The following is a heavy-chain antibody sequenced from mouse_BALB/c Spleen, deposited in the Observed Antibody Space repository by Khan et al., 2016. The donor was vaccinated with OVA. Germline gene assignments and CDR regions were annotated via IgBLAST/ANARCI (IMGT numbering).Heavy chain of an antibody. J-gene: IGHJ4*01. CDR2: ISYSGST. CDR1: GYSITSNYA. D-gene: IGHD1-1*01. V-gene: IGHV3-2*02. Sequence: EVQLQESGPGLVKPSQSLSLTCTVTGYSITSNYAWNWIRQFPENKLEWMGYISYSGSTNYNPSLKSRISITGDTSKNQFFLQLNSVTTEDTATYYCARGNYYGYAMDYWGQGTSITVSS. CDR3: ARGNYYGYAMDY.